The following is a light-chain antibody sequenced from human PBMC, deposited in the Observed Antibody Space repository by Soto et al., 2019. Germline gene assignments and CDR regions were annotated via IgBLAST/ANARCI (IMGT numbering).Light chain of an antibody. CDR3: QQYNNWPSLT. CDR2: GAS. CDR1: QSVNSN. V-gene: IGKV3-15*01. J-gene: IGKJ4*01. Sequence: EIVMTQSPATLSVSPGERATLSCRASQSVNSNLAWYQQKPGQAPRLLIYGASTRATGIPAWFSGSGSGTEFTLTISSLQSEDFAVYYCQQYNNWPSLTFGGGTKVEIK.